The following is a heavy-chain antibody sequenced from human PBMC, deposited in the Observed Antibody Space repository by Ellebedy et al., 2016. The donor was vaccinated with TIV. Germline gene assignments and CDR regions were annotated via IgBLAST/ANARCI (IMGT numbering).Heavy chain of an antibody. J-gene: IGHJ4*02. V-gene: IGHV1-18*04. CDR3: ARVIGLRDCSGDICSPPPPLDH. D-gene: IGHD2-15*01. CDR1: GYTFTSFG. CDR2: ISAFNGDT. Sequence: ASVKVSCKASGYTFTSFGITWVRQAPGQGLEWMGWISAFNGDTNYVQKLQGRVTMTSDTSTSTAYMELRSLRSDDTAEYYCARVIGLRDCSGDICSPPPPLDHWGQGALVTVSS.